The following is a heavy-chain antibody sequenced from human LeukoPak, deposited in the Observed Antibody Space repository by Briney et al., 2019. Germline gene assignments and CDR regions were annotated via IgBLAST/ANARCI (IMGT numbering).Heavy chain of an antibody. CDR3: AKGPRYDSSGYFDY. CDR2: INSDGSST. Sequence: GGSLRLSCAASGFTFSSYWMHWVRQAPGKGLVWVSRINSDGSSTSYADSVKGRFTISRDNSKNTLYLQMNSLRAEDTAVYYCAKGPRYDSSGYFDYWGQGTLVTVSS. V-gene: IGHV3-74*01. J-gene: IGHJ4*02. D-gene: IGHD3-22*01. CDR1: GFTFSSYW.